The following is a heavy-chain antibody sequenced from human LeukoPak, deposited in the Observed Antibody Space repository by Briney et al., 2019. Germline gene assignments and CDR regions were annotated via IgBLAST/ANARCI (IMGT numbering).Heavy chain of an antibody. V-gene: IGHV3-9*01. Sequence: PGGSLRLSCAASGFTFDDYAMHWVRQAPGKGLEWASGISWNSGSIGYADSVKGRFTIFRDNAKNSLYLQMNSLRAEDTASYYCAKDIGSTRFYYYGMDVWGQGTTVTVSS. J-gene: IGHJ6*02. CDR1: GFTFDDYA. CDR2: ISWNSGSI. CDR3: AKDIGSTRFYYYGMDV. D-gene: IGHD2-2*01.